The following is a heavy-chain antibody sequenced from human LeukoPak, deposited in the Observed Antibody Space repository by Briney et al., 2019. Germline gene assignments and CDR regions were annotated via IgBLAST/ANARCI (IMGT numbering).Heavy chain of an antibody. CDR3: ARRYYYDSSGYYGDDY. J-gene: IGHJ4*02. CDR2: NSAYNGNT. CDR1: GYTFTSYG. Sequence: ASVKVSCKASGYTFTSYGISWVRQAPGQGLEWMGWNSAYNGNTNYAQKLQGRVTMTTDTSTSTAYMELRSLRSDDTAVYYCARRYYYDSSGYYGDDYWGQGTLVTVSS. D-gene: IGHD3-22*01. V-gene: IGHV1-18*01.